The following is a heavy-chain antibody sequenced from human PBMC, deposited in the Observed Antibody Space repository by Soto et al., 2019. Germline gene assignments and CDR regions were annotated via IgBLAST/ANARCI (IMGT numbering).Heavy chain of an antibody. V-gene: IGHV3-30-3*01. CDR1: GFTFSSYA. Sequence: GGSLRLSCAASGFTFSSYAMHWVRQAPGKGLEWVAVISYDGSNKYYADSVKGRFTISRDNSKNTLYLQMNSLRAEDTAVYYCAREHRGPVLLWLGTQAYWGQGTLVTVSS. D-gene: IGHD3-10*01. CDR3: AREHRGPVLLWLGTQAY. J-gene: IGHJ4*02. CDR2: ISYDGSNK.